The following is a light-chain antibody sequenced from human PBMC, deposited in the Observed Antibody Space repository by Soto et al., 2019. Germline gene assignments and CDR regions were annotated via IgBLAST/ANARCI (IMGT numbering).Light chain of an antibody. J-gene: IGKJ1*01. CDR1: QSISNH. CDR2: AAS. Sequence: DIQMTQSPSSLSASVEDRVIITCRASQSISNHLNWYQQKPGKAPKLLIFAASSLQSGVPSRFSGSRSGPDFTLTISSLQPEDFATYYCQPSYSSPPTFGKGTKVEIK. V-gene: IGKV1-39*01. CDR3: QPSYSSPPT.